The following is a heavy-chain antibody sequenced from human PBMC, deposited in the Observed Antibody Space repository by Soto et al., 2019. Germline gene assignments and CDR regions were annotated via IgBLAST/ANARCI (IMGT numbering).Heavy chain of an antibody. J-gene: IGHJ4*02. V-gene: IGHV3-7*03. Sequence: EVQLVDSGGDLVQPGGSLRLSCAASGFTFSTYWMSWVRQAPGKGLEWVANIDPDGSQKYYVDSVKGRFTISRDNAKNSRYRQMNSLRAEDTAVYYCARDMGPSGAYGYWGQGTLVTVSS. CDR1: GFTFSTYW. D-gene: IGHD1-26*01. CDR2: IDPDGSQK. CDR3: ARDMGPSGAYGY.